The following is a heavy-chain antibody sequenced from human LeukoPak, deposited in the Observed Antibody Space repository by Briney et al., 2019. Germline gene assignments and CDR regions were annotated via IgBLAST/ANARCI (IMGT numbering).Heavy chain of an antibody. V-gene: IGHV3-74*03. CDR3: ATGGSSGWYHFEY. J-gene: IGHJ4*02. CDR1: GFTFTSYW. CDR2: INSDGSTT. D-gene: IGHD6-19*01. Sequence: PGVSLRLSCAASGFTFTSYWMHWVRQAPGKGLVWVPLINSDGSTTKYADSVKGRFTMPRDNAKNTLYLEMNSLRGEDTAVYYCATGGSSGWYHFEYWGQGTLVTVSS.